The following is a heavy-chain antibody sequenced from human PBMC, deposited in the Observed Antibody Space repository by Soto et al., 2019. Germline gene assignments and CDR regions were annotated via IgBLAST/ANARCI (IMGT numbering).Heavy chain of an antibody. CDR3: ARLGYCSSTSCYMGGDYYYGMDV. V-gene: IGHV1-69*01. CDR2: IIPIFGTA. CDR1: GGTFSSYA. J-gene: IGHJ6*02. D-gene: IGHD2-2*02. Sequence: QVQLVQSGAEVKKPGSSVKVSCKASGGTFSSYAISWVRQAPGQGLEWMGGIIPIFGTANYAQKFQGRVTITADESTSTAYMELSSLRSEDTAVYYCARLGYCSSTSCYMGGDYYYGMDVWGQGTTVTVSS.